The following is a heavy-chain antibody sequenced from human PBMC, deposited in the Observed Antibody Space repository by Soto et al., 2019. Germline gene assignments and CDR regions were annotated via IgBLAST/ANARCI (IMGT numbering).Heavy chain of an antibody. V-gene: IGHV4-30-4*01. CDR2: IYYSGST. CDR1: GGSISSGDYY. CDR3: ARDHSYSSSSRNWFDP. J-gene: IGHJ5*02. D-gene: IGHD6-6*01. Sequence: SETLSLTCTVSGGSISSGDYYWSWIRQPPGKGLEWIGYIYYSGSTYYNPSLKSRVTISVDTSKNQFSLKLSSVTAADTAVYYCARDHSYSSSSRNWFDPWGQGTLVTVSS.